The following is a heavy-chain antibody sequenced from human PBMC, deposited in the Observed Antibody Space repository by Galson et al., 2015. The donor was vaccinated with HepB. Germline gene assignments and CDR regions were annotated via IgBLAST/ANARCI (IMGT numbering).Heavy chain of an antibody. CDR1: GGTFSSYA. D-gene: IGHD3-22*01. CDR2: IIPIFGTA. J-gene: IGHJ4*02. Sequence: SCAASGGTFSSYAISRVRQAPGQGLEWMGGIIPIFGTANYAQKFQGRVTITADESTSTAYMELSSLRSEDTAVYYCAREYSSGYIDYWGQGTLVTVSS. CDR3: AREYSSGYIDY. V-gene: IGHV1-69*01.